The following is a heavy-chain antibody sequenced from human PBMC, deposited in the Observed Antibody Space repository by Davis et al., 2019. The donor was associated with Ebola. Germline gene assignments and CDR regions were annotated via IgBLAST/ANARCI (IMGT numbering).Heavy chain of an antibody. J-gene: IGHJ6*02. CDR3: ARDPHQYDFWSGTYYYYGMDV. V-gene: IGHV3-23*01. D-gene: IGHD3-3*01. CDR2: ISGSGGST. Sequence: PGGSLRLSCAASGFTFSSYAMSWVRQAPGKGLEWVSAISGSGGSTYYADSVKGRFTISRDNSKNTLYLQMNSLRAEDTAVYYCARDPHQYDFWSGTYYYYGMDVWGQGTTVTVSS. CDR1: GFTFSSYA.